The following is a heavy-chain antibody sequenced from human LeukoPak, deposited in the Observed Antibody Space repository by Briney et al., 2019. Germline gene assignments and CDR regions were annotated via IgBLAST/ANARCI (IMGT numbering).Heavy chain of an antibody. J-gene: IGHJ4*02. CDR2: IRYDGSNK. CDR3: ANFGWELRSFDY. Sequence: PGGSLRLSCAASGFTFSSYGMHWVRQAPGKGLEWVAFIRYDGSNKYYADSMKGRFTISRDNSKNTLYLQMNSLRAEDTAVYYCANFGWELRSFDYWGQGTLVTVSS. D-gene: IGHD1-26*01. CDR1: GFTFSSYG. V-gene: IGHV3-30*02.